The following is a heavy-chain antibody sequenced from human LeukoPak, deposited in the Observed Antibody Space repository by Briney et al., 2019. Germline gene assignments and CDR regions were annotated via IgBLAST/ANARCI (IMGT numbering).Heavy chain of an antibody. J-gene: IGHJ4*02. CDR2: INHSGST. Sequence: SETLSLTCAVYGGSFSGYYWSWIRQPPGKGLEWIGEINHSGSTNYNPSLKSRVTISVDTSKNQFSLKLSSVTAADTAVYYCARSGETYRDFDYWGEGTLGTVSS. D-gene: IGHD4-17*01. V-gene: IGHV4-34*01. CDR1: GGSFSGYY. CDR3: ARSGETYRDFDY.